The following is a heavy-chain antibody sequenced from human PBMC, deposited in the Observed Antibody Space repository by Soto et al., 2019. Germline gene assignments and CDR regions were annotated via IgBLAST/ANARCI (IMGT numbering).Heavy chain of an antibody. V-gene: IGHV3-21*01. D-gene: IGHD2-2*01. CDR3: ARDRYCSSTSCYGGSFDY. J-gene: IGHJ4*02. CDR2: ISSSSSYI. Sequence: EVQLVESGGGLVKPGGSLRLSCAASGFTFSSYSMNWVRQAPGKGLEWVSSISSSSSYIYYADSVKGRFTISRDNAKNSLYLQMNRLRAEDTAVYYCARDRYCSSTSCYGGSFDYWGQGTLVTVSS. CDR1: GFTFSSYS.